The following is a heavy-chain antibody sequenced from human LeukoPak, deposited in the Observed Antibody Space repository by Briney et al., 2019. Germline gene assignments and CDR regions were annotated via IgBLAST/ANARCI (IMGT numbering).Heavy chain of an antibody. J-gene: IGHJ6*02. Sequence: SGTLSLTCAVSGGSISSSNWWSWVRRPPGKGLEWIGEIYHSGSTNYNPSLKSRVTISVDKSKNQFSLKLSSVTAADTAVYYCARDQGYYGSGSYSYYYGMDVWGQGTTVTVSS. CDR3: ARDQGYYGSGSYSYYYGMDV. V-gene: IGHV4-4*02. CDR2: IYHSGST. CDR1: GGSISSSNW. D-gene: IGHD3-10*01.